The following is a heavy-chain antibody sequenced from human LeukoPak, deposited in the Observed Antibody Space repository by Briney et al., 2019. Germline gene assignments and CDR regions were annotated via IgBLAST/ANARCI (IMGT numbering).Heavy chain of an antibody. CDR1: GGSISSYY. V-gene: IGHV4-59*01. CDR3: AREGYSYGPFDY. D-gene: IGHD5-18*01. J-gene: IGHJ4*02. Sequence: SETLSLTCTVSGGSISSYYWSWIRQPPGKGLEWIGYIYYSGSTNYNPSLKSRVTISVDTSKNQFSLKLSSVTAADTAVYYCAREGYSYGPFDYWGQGILVTVSS. CDR2: IYYSGST.